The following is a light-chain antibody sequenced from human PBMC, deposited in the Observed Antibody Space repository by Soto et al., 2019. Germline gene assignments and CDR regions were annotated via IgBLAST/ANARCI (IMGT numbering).Light chain of an antibody. CDR1: QLGLDSSNNRNY. Sequence: DILMTQSPASLAVSLGERATINYKSKQLGLDSSNNRNYLAWYQQKPGQPPKLHIYWASTRESGLPGRFRGSGSGIDFTLTSNSLQAEDVAVYYCQQYYSTSSITFGQGTRLEIK. CDR2: WAS. V-gene: IGKV4-1*01. CDR3: QQYYSTSSIT. J-gene: IGKJ5*01.